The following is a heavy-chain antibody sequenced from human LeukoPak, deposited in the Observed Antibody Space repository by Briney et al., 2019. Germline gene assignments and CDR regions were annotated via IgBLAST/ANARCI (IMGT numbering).Heavy chain of an antibody. CDR3: ARSLGFGYYGSGSYSGWFDP. CDR1: GGTFSGYA. CDR2: IIPIFGAA. J-gene: IGHJ5*02. Sequence: GASVKVSCKASGGTFSGYAISWVRQAPGQGLEWMGGIIPIFGAANYAQKFQGRVTITADESTSTAYMELSSLRSEDTAVYYCARSLGFGYYGSGSYSGWFDPWGQGTLVTVSS. D-gene: IGHD3-10*01. V-gene: IGHV1-69*13.